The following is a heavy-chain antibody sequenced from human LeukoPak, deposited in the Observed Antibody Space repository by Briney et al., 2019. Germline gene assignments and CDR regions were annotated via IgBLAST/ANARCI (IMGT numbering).Heavy chain of an antibody. Sequence: GGSLRLSCAASGFTVSSNYMSWVRQAQGKGLEWVSVIYSGGSTYYADSVKGRFTISRDNSKNSLYLQMNSLRAEDTALYYCARDPGGDSSGYTWGQGTLVTASS. CDR2: IYSGGST. J-gene: IGHJ5*02. CDR3: ARDPGGDSSGYT. D-gene: IGHD3-22*01. CDR1: GFTVSSNY. V-gene: IGHV3-53*01.